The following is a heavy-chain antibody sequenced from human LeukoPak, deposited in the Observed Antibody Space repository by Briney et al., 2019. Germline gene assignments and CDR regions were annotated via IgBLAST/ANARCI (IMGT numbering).Heavy chain of an antibody. CDR3: ARDPVYYDSSGPFDY. Sequence: GGSLTLSCAASGFTFSSYSMNWVSQAAGKGLEWVSYITSSSSTIYYADSVKGRFTISRDNAKNSLYLQMNSLRDEDKAVYYCARDPVYYDSSGPFDYWGQGTLVTVSS. CDR1: GFTFSSYS. V-gene: IGHV3-48*02. J-gene: IGHJ4*02. CDR2: ITSSSSTI. D-gene: IGHD3-22*01.